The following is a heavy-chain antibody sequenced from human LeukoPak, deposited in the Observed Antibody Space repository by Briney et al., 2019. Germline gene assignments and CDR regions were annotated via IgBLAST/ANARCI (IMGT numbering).Heavy chain of an antibody. CDR1: GFTFSSYW. CDR3: ARGGYSSGWYSLLGY. V-gene: IGHV3-74*01. J-gene: IGHJ4*02. D-gene: IGHD6-19*01. Sequence: GGSLRLSCAASGFTFSSYWMHWVRQAPGKGLVWVSRINSDGSSTSYADSVKGRFTISRDNAKNTLYLQMNSLRAEDTAVYYCARGGYSSGWYSLLGYWGQGTLVTVSS. CDR2: INSDGSST.